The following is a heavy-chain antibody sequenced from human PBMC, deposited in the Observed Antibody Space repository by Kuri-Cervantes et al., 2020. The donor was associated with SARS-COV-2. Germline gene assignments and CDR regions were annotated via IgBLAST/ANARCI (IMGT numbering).Heavy chain of an antibody. CDR3: AGPIQLSSGFDL. CDR2: IYYGGNT. J-gene: IGHJ2*01. V-gene: IGHV4-59*08. Sequence: GSLRLSCSVSGDSLNSHYWSWIRQPPGKGLEWIGYIYYGGNTKYNPSLKSRVTISVDTSKNQFSLKLSSVTAADTAVYYCAGPIQLSSGFDLWGRGTLVTVSS. CDR1: GDSLNSHY. D-gene: IGHD5-18*01.